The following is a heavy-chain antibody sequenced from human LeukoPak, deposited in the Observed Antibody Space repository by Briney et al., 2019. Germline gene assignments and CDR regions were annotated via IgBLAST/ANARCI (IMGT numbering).Heavy chain of an antibody. Sequence: GGSLRLSCAASGFTFSDYYMSWIRQAPGKGLEWVSYISSSSSYTNYADSVKGRFTISRDNAKNSLYLQMNSLRAEDTAVYYCARDSLLAYYYDSSGYYVRDAFDIWGQGTMVTVSS. V-gene: IGHV3-11*05. CDR2: ISSSSSYT. CDR3: ARDSLLAYYYDSSGYYVRDAFDI. J-gene: IGHJ3*02. CDR1: GFTFSDYY. D-gene: IGHD3-22*01.